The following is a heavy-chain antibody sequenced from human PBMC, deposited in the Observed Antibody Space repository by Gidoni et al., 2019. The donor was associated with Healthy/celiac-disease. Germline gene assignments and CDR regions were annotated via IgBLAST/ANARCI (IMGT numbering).Heavy chain of an antibody. Sequence: QVQLVESGGGVVQPGRSLRPSCAASGFTLSSSGMHWGRQAPGKGLEWVADISYDGINKYYADSVKGRFTISRDNSKNTLYLQMNSLRAEDTAVYYCAKWLWFGELLYWGQGTLVTVSS. J-gene: IGHJ4*02. CDR2: ISYDGINK. V-gene: IGHV3-30*18. CDR1: GFTLSSSG. CDR3: AKWLWFGELLY. D-gene: IGHD3-10*01.